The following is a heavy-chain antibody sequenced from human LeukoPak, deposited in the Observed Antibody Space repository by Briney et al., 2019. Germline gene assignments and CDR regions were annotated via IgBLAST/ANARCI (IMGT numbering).Heavy chain of an antibody. D-gene: IGHD4-23*01. CDR3: ARSGDYGGYYFDY. Sequence: SETLSLTCTVFGGSISNYYWSWIRQPPGKGLEYIGNIHYTGSTNYNPSLKSRVTISVDTPKTQFSLKLSSVTAADTAVYYCARSGDYGGYYFDYWGQGTLVTVSS. J-gene: IGHJ4*02. V-gene: IGHV4-59*08. CDR1: GGSISNYY. CDR2: IHYTGST.